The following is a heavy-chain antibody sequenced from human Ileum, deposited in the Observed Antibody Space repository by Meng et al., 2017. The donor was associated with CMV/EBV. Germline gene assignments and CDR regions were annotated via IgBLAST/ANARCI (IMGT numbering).Heavy chain of an antibody. D-gene: IGHD3-16*02. Sequence: QVQLQQWGAGLLKPSETLSLTCAVYGGSLRGHYCNWIRQSPGNGLQWIAEINHVGRTNSNPSLASRVTISQDTSKNQCSLKLNSVIVADSAVYYCARGLFRYPAYFDLWGQGTLVTVSS. J-gene: IGHJ4*02. CDR1: GGSLRGHY. CDR3: ARGLFRYPAYFDL. CDR2: INHVGRT. V-gene: IGHV4-34*01.